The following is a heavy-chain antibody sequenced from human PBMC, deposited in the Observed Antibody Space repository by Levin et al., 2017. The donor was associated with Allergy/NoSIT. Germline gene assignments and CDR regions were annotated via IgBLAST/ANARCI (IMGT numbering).Heavy chain of an antibody. CDR2: ISSSGSTI. CDR1: GFTFSSYE. V-gene: IGHV3-48*03. D-gene: IGHD3-3*01. Sequence: GESLKISCAASGFTFSSYEMNWVRQAPGKGLEWVSYISSSGSTIYYADSVKGRFTISRDNAKNSLYLQMNSLRAEDTAVYYCARQLGSFWSGYNYFDYWGQGTLVTVSS. CDR3: ARQLGSFWSGYNYFDY. J-gene: IGHJ4*02.